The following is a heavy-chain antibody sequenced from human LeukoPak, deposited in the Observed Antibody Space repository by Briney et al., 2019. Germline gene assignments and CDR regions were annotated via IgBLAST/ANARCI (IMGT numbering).Heavy chain of an antibody. D-gene: IGHD3-10*01. Sequence: SETLSLTCAVYGGSFSGYYWSWIRQPPGKGLEWIGEINHSGSTNYNPSLKSRVTISVDTSKNQFSLKLSSVTAAGTAVYYCARQSDSGGSGSYYAPFDYWGQGTLVTVSS. CDR1: GGSFSGYY. V-gene: IGHV4-34*01. J-gene: IGHJ4*02. CDR2: INHSGST. CDR3: ARQSDSGGSGSYYAPFDY.